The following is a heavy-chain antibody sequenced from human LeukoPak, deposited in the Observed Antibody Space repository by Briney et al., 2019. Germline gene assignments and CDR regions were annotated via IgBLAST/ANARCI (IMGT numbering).Heavy chain of an antibody. CDR3: ARELPREVTLDS. J-gene: IGHJ5*01. D-gene: IGHD2-21*02. CDR2: IFTDGSTT. Sequence: GGSLRLSCVASEFDFFSYGMQWVRQAPGKGLVWVSRIFTDGSTTSYADSVKGRFTISRDNAKNTLYLEMKSLRVEDTAVYYCARELPREVTLDSWGQGSLVTVSP. CDR1: EFDFFSYG. V-gene: IGHV3-74*01.